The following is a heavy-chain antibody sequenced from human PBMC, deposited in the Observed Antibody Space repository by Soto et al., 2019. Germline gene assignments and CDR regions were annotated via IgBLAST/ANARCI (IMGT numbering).Heavy chain of an antibody. CDR1: GFTFSSYG. D-gene: IGHD3-3*01. CDR3: AKDRLGYDFWSGYYTYYYYGLEG. V-gene: IGHV3-30*18. J-gene: IGHJ6*01. CDR2: ISYDGSNK. Sequence: QVQLVGSGGGVVQPGRSLRLSCAASGFTFSSYGIHWGRQAPGKGLEWVAVISYDGSNKYYADSVKGRFTISRDNSKNTLYLQMNSLRAEDTAVYYCAKDRLGYDFWSGYYTYYYYGLEGWGQGTTVTVSS.